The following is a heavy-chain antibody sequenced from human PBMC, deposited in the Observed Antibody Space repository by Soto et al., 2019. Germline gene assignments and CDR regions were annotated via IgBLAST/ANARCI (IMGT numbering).Heavy chain of an antibody. J-gene: IGHJ2*01. CDR1: GFTFSSYA. Sequence: QVQLVESGGGVAQPGRSLRLSCAASGFTFSSYAMHWVRQAPGKGLEWVAVISYDGSNKYYADSVKGRFTISRDNSKNTLYLQMNSLGAEDTAVYYCAGLFNTVQRLDPAYFDLWGRGTLVTVSS. D-gene: IGHD6-25*01. CDR3: AGLFNTVQRLDPAYFDL. CDR2: ISYDGSNK. V-gene: IGHV3-30-3*01.